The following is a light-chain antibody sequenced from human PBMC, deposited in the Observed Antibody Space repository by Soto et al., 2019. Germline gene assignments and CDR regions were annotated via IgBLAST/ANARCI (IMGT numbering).Light chain of an antibody. CDR1: QSVNNN. J-gene: IGKJ2*01. CDR3: QQSYSTPHT. CDR2: GAS. V-gene: IGKV3-15*01. Sequence: ETLMTQSPATLSVSPGERATLSCRASQSVNNNLAWYQQKLGQAPRVLIYGASTRATGIPARFTGSGSGTEFILTITSLQSEDSAVYYCQQSYSTPHTFGQGTKLEIK.